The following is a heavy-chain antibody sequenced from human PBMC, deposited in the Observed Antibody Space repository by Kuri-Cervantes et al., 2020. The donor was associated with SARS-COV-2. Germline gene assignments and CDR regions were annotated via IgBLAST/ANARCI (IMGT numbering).Heavy chain of an antibody. J-gene: IGHJ4*02. D-gene: IGHD6-13*01. CDR1: GYTLTELS. Sequence: ASVKVSCKFSGYTLTELSMHWVRQAPGKGLEWMGGFDPEDGEAIYAQKFQGRVTMTEDTSTDTAYMELSSLRSVDTAVYYCATDHIAAPGLFDYWGQGTLVTVSS. CDR2: FDPEDGEA. V-gene: IGHV1-24*01. CDR3: ATDHIAAPGLFDY.